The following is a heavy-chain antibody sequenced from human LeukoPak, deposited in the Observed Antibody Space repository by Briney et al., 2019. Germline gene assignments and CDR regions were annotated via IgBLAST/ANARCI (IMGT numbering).Heavy chain of an antibody. D-gene: IGHD7-27*01. Sequence: GGSLRLSCAASRFTFSSYSMNWVRQAPGKGLEWVSSISSSGSYIYYADSVKGRFTISRDNAKNSLYLQMNSLRAEDTAVYYCAREALTGSDAFDIWGQGTMVTVSS. CDR3: AREALTGSDAFDI. V-gene: IGHV3-21*01. J-gene: IGHJ3*02. CDR2: ISSSGSYI. CDR1: RFTFSSYS.